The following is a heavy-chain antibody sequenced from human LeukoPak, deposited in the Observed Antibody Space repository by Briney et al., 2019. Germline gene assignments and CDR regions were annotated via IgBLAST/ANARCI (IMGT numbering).Heavy chain of an antibody. CDR1: GGTSSNYA. V-gene: IGHV1-69*04. Sequence: SVKVSCKASGGTSSNYAISWVRQAPGQGLEWMGRIIPILGIANYAQKFQGRVTITADKSTSTAYMELSSLRSEDTAVYYCARGFHRLYGSGSYYNPEFDYWGQGTLVTVSS. CDR3: ARGFHRLYGSGSYYNPEFDY. D-gene: IGHD3-10*01. CDR2: IIPILGIA. J-gene: IGHJ4*02.